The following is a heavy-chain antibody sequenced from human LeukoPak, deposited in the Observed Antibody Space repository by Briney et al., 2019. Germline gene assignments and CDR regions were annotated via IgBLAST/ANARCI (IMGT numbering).Heavy chain of an antibody. J-gene: IGHJ4*02. CDR2: ISSGSTTK. V-gene: IGHV3-48*01. D-gene: IGHD4-17*01. Sequence: GGSLRLSCVASGFTFSNYRMNWVRQAPGKGLEWVAFISSGSTTKYYADSVKGRFTISRDNAKNSLYLQMNSLRAEDTAVYYCARDIPSTVTTVWGQGTLVTVSS. CDR1: GFTFSNYR. CDR3: ARDIPSTVTTV.